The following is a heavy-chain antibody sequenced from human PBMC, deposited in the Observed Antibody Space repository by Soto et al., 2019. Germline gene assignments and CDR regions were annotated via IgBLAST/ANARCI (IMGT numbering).Heavy chain of an antibody. V-gene: IGHV3-30-3*01. Sequence: QVQLVESGGGVVQPGRSLRLSCAASGFIFSQYVMHWVRQAPGKGLEWVAIISYNATNQYYADSVRGRFTISRDNSNSTVYLQVNRLSAEDTAVYYCAREGVGPYDFWSGYYVHWGQGTLVTVSS. CDR2: ISYNATNQ. CDR1: GFIFSQYV. J-gene: IGHJ4*02. CDR3: AREGVGPYDFWSGYYVH. D-gene: IGHD3-3*01.